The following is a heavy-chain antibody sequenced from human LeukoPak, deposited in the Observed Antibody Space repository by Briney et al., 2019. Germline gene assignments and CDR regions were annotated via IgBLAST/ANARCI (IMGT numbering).Heavy chain of an antibody. CDR1: GFSVNCNY. D-gene: IGHD1-14*01. V-gene: IGHV3-53*04. CDR3: ARAGPYDAFDI. Sequence: GGSLRLSCAASGFSVNCNYMSWVRQAPGKGLEWVLVIYSGGSTYYADSVKGRFTISRHISKNTLYLQMNSLRAEDTAVYYCARAGPYDAFDIWGQGTMVTVSS. CDR2: IYSGGST. J-gene: IGHJ3*02.